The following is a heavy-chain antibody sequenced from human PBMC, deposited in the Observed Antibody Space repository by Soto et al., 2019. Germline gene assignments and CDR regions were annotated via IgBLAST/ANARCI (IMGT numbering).Heavy chain of an antibody. J-gene: IGHJ4*02. Sequence: QVQLVQSGAEVKKPGSSVKVSCEASGGTFSSYTISWVRQAPGQGLEWMGRIIPILGIANYAQKFQGRVTITADKSTSTAYMELSSLRSEDTAVYYCARVGSSGDYFDYWGQGTLVTVSS. D-gene: IGHD3-3*01. CDR2: IIPILGIA. CDR3: ARVGSSGDYFDY. V-gene: IGHV1-69*02. CDR1: GGTFSSYT.